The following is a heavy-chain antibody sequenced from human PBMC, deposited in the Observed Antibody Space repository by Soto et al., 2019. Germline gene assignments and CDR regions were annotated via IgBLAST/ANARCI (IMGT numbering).Heavy chain of an antibody. CDR1: GFTFSSYG. D-gene: IGHD6-25*01. CDR3: AKGGLEAAGQRNYFDY. CDR2: MSYDGTNK. V-gene: IGHV3-30*18. J-gene: IGHJ4*02. Sequence: GGSLRLSCAASGFTFSSYGMHWVRQAPGKGLEWVAVMSYDGTNKYYADSVKGRFTISRDNSKNTLYLQMNSLRAEDTAVYYCAKGGLEAAGQRNYFDYWGQGTLVTVSS.